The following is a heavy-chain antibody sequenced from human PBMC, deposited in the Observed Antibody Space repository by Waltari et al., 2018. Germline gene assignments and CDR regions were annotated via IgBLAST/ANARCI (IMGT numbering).Heavy chain of an antibody. D-gene: IGHD2-2*01. CDR2: ISSSSSYI. CDR1: GVTFSSYS. V-gene: IGHV3-21*01. J-gene: IGHJ4*02. Sequence: EVQLVESGGGLVKPGGSLRLSCAASGVTFSSYSMNWVRQAPGKGLEWVSSISSSSSYIYYADSVKGRFTISRDNAKNSLYLQMNSLRAEDTAVYYCASAYCSSTSCYPFDYWGQGTLVTVSS. CDR3: ASAYCSSTSCYPFDY.